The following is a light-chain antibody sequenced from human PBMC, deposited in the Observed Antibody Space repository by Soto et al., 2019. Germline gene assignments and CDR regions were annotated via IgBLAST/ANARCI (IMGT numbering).Light chain of an antibody. Sequence: QSVLTQPPSVSGTPGQRVTISCSGSRSNIGSNTVSWYQQLPGTAPKLLIYRNNQRPSGVPDRFSGSKSGTSASLAISGLQSEDEADYYCATWDDSPRWVFGGGTKVTVL. CDR2: RNN. J-gene: IGLJ3*02. CDR3: ATWDDSPRWV. CDR1: RSNIGSNT. V-gene: IGLV1-44*01.